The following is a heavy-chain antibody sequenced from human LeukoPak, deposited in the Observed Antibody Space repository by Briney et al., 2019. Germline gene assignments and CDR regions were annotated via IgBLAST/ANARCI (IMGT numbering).Heavy chain of an antibody. V-gene: IGHV6-1*01. Sequence: SQTLSLTCAISGDSVSSNSAAWNWIRQSPSRGLEWLGRTYYRSKWYNDYAVSVKSRITINPDTSKNQFSLKLSSVTAADTAVYYCAREGYSYGYLDPWGQGTLVTVSS. J-gene: IGHJ4*02. CDR2: TYYRSKWYN. CDR3: AREGYSYGYLDP. CDR1: GDSVSSNSAA. D-gene: IGHD5-18*01.